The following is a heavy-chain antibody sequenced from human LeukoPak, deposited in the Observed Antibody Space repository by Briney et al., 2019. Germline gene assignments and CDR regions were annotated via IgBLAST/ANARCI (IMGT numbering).Heavy chain of an antibody. V-gene: IGHV4-59*08. CDR1: GGSISSYY. Sequence: PSETPSLTCTVSGGSISSYYWSWIRQPPGKGLEWIGYIYYSGSTNYNPPLKSRVTISVDTSKNQFSLKLSSVTAADTAVYYCARHYSPTAMVGFDYWGQGTLVTVSS. CDR3: ARHYSPTAMVGFDY. CDR2: IYYSGST. J-gene: IGHJ4*02. D-gene: IGHD5-18*01.